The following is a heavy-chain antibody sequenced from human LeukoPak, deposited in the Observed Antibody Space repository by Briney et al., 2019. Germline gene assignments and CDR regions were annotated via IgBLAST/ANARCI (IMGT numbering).Heavy chain of an antibody. J-gene: IGHJ6*03. CDR2: ISSSSNYI. CDR3: AREPHLSIVVIPAALYYMDV. CDR1: GFTFSTYS. Sequence: GGSLRLSGAASGFTFSTYSMNWVRQAPGKGLEWVSSISSSSNYIYYADAVKGRFTISRDNAKNSLYLQMNSLRAEDTAVYYCAREPHLSIVVIPAALYYMDVWGKGTTVTVSS. V-gene: IGHV3-21*01. D-gene: IGHD2-2*01.